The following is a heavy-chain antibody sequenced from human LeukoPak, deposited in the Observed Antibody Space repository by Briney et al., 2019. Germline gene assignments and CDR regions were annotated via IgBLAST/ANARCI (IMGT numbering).Heavy chain of an antibody. Sequence: ASLKVSCKASGYTFTSYGISWVRQAPGQGLEWMGWISAYNGNTNYAQKLQGRVTMTTDTSTSTAYMELRSLRSDDTAVYYCARSPGVGDPGYFDYWGQGTLVTVSS. CDR3: ARSPGVGDPGYFDY. V-gene: IGHV1-18*01. CDR2: ISAYNGNT. CDR1: GYTFTSYG. D-gene: IGHD1-26*01. J-gene: IGHJ4*02.